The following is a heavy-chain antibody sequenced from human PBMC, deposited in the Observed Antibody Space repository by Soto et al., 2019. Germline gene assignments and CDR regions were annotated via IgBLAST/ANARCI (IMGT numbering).Heavy chain of an antibody. V-gene: IGHV3-30-3*01. J-gene: IGHJ4*02. Sequence: GGSLRLSCAASGFTFSSYAMHWVRQAPGKGLEWVAVISYDGSNKYYADSVKGRFTISRDNSKNTLYLQMNSLRAEDTAVYCCARGRELIAALPFDYWGQGTLVTVSS. CDR3: ARGRELIAALPFDY. CDR2: ISYDGSNK. CDR1: GFTFSSYA. D-gene: IGHD6-6*01.